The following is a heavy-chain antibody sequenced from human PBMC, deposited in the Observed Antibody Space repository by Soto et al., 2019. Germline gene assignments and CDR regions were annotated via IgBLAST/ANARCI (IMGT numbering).Heavy chain of an antibody. D-gene: IGHD4-17*01. CDR3: ARAGGLTTVVNLYYYYYGMDV. CDR2: ISSSSSYI. V-gene: IGHV3-21*01. Sequence: EVQLVESGGGLVKPGGSLRLSCAASGFTFSSYSMNWVRQALGKGLEWVSSISSSSSYIYYADSVKGRFTISRDNAKNSLYLQMNSLRAEDTAVYYCARAGGLTTVVNLYYYYYGMDVWGQGTTVIVSS. CDR1: GFTFSSYS. J-gene: IGHJ6*02.